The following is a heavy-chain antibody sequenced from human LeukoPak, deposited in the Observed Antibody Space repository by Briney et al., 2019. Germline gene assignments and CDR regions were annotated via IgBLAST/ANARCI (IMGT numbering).Heavy chain of an antibody. D-gene: IGHD5-24*01. Sequence: PSETLSLTCAVYGGSFSSYYWGWIRQPPGKGLEWIGSIYYSGSTYYNPSLKSRVTISVDTSKNQFSLKLSSVTAADTAVYYCARDDGNWFDPWGQGTLVTVSS. J-gene: IGHJ5*02. CDR2: IYYSGST. CDR3: ARDDGNWFDP. CDR1: GGSFSSYY. V-gene: IGHV4-39*07.